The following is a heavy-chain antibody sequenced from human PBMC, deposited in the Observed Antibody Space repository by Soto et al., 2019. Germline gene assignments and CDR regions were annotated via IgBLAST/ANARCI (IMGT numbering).Heavy chain of an antibody. CDR3: AREAGYYRDAMDV. J-gene: IGHJ6*02. CDR2: INPNSGRT. CDR1: GYTFTNYY. D-gene: IGHD1-26*01. V-gene: IGHV1-2*02. Sequence: ASVKVSCKASGYTFTNYYIPWARQAPGQGLEWMGWINPNSGRTHYAQGFVARVTMTRDMSINTAYVELSSLTSDDPGAYYCAREAGYYRDAMDVWGSGTTVTV.